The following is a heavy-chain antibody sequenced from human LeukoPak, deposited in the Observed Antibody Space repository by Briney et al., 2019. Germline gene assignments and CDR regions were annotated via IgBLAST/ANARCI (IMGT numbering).Heavy chain of an antibody. CDR2: INHSGST. D-gene: IGHD2-8*02. Sequence: SETLSLTCAVYGGSFSGYYWSWIRQPPGKGLEWIGEINHSGSTNYNPSLKSRVTISVDASKNQFSLKLSSVTAADTAVYYCARGTSGARYYYYGMDVWGKGPRSPSPQ. V-gene: IGHV4-34*01. J-gene: IGHJ6*04. CDR3: ARGTSGARYYYYGMDV. CDR1: GGSFSGYY.